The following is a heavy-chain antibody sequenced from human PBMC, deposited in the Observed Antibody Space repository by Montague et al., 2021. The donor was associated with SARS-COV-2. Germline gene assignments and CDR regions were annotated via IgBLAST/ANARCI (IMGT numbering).Heavy chain of an antibody. J-gene: IGHJ6*02. CDR2: INHSGST. D-gene: IGHD3-10*01. V-gene: IGHV4-34*01. CDR3: ARVRYYGSGTSLGMDV. Sequence: SETLSLTCAVYGGSLSGYYWSWTRQPPGKGLEWIGEINHSGSTNYNPSLKSRVTISVDTSKNQFSLKLSSVTAADTAVYYCARVRYYGSGTSLGMDVWGQGTTVTVSS. CDR1: GGSLSGYY.